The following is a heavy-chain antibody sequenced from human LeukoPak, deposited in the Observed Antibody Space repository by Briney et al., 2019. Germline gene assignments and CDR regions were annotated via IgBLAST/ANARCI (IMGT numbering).Heavy chain of an antibody. J-gene: IGHJ4*02. Sequence: GRSLRLSCAASGFTFGSPWMHWVRQAPGKGLVWVSRINSDGSASAYADSVKGRFTISRDNAENTLYLQMNSLRAEDTAVYYCARGTAGYHSSYFDYWGQGTLVTVSS. CDR2: INSDGSAS. CDR1: GFTFGSPW. V-gene: IGHV3-74*01. CDR3: ARGTAGYHSSYFDY. D-gene: IGHD3-16*02.